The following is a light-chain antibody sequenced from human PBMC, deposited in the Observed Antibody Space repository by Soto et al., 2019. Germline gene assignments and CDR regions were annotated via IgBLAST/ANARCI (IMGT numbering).Light chain of an antibody. J-gene: IGLJ1*01. V-gene: IGLV1-40*01. CDR3: QSYDSSLSGYV. Sequence: QCVLTQPPSVSGAPGQRVTISCTGSSHDIGAGYDVQWYQQLPGTAPKLLIYGNSNRPSGVPDRFSGSKSGTSASLAITGLQAEDEADYYCQSYDSSLSGYVFGTGTKLTVL. CDR1: SHDIGAGYD. CDR2: GNS.